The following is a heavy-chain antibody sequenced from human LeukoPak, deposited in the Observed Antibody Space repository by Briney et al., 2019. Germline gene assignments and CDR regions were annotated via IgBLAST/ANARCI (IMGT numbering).Heavy chain of an antibody. J-gene: IGHJ5*02. CDR2: IYTSGST. CDR3: ARGRRAVVVVAATGDNWFDP. CDR1: GGSISSGSYY. Sequence: SETLSLTCTVSGGSISSGSYYWTWIRQTAGKGLEWIGRIYTSGSTNYNPSLKSRVTISLDTSKNQFSLNLTSVTAADTAVYYCARGRRAVVVVAATGDNWFDPWGQGTLVSVSS. D-gene: IGHD2-15*01. V-gene: IGHV4-61*02.